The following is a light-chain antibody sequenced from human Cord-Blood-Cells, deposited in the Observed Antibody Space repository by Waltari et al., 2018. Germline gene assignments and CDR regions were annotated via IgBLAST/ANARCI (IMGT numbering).Light chain of an antibody. CDR2: DAS. CDR3: QQYDNPPYS. CDR1: HNISNY. Sequence: DIQMTQSPSSLSASVGDRVTINCQPSHNISNYLNWYQQKPGKAPKLLIYDASNLETGVPSRFSGSGSGTDFTFTISSLQAEDIATYYCQQYDNPPYSFGQGTKLEIK. J-gene: IGKJ2*03. V-gene: IGKV1-33*01.